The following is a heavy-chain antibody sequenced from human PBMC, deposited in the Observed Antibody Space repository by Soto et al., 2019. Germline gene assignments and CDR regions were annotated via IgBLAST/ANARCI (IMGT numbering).Heavy chain of an antibody. CDR1: GGTFSSYA. D-gene: IGHD2-2*01. V-gene: IGHV1-69*01. CDR3: ATIVVVPAAMNCFDP. J-gene: IGHJ5*02. CDR2: IIPIFGPA. Sequence: QVQLVQSGAEVKKPGSSVKVSCKASGGTFSSYAISWGRQAPGQGLEWMGGIIPIFGPANYAQKFQGRVTITADESPSTAYMELSSLRSEDTAVYYCATIVVVPAAMNCFDPWGQGTLVTVSS.